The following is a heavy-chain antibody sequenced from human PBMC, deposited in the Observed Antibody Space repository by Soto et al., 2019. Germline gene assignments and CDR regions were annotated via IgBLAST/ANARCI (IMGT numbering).Heavy chain of an antibody. Sequence: ASVKVSCKASGYTFTGYYMHWVRQAPGQGLEWMGWINPNSGGKNYAQKFQGRVTMTRDTSISTAYMELSRLRSGDTAVYYCARAMIVVVTHAFDIWGQGTMVTVSS. CDR2: INPNSGGK. CDR3: ARAMIVVVTHAFDI. CDR1: GYTFTGYY. J-gene: IGHJ3*02. D-gene: IGHD3-22*01. V-gene: IGHV1-2*02.